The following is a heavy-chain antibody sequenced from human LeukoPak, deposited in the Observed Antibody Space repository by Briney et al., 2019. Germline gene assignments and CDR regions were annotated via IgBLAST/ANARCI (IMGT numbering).Heavy chain of an antibody. D-gene: IGHD5-12*01. Sequence: GASVKVSCKASGGTFSSYAISWVRQAPGQGLEWMGRIIPIFGIANYAQKFQGRVTITADKSTSTAYMELSSLRSEDTAVYYCAREHSGYDLWVNWFDPWGQGTLVTVSS. CDR3: AREHSGYDLWVNWFDP. J-gene: IGHJ5*02. CDR1: GGTFSSYA. V-gene: IGHV1-69*04. CDR2: IIPIFGIA.